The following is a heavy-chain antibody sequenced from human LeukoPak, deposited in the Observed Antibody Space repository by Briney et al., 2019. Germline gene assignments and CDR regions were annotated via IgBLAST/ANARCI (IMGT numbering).Heavy chain of an antibody. V-gene: IGHV3-48*03. CDR1: GFTFSSYE. CDR2: TSSSGSTI. CDR3: ARDARYYDILTGYFDY. J-gene: IGHJ4*02. Sequence: GGSLRLSCAASGFTFSSYEMNWVRQAPGKGLEWVSYTSSSGSTIYYADSVKGRFTISRDNAKNSLYLQMNSLRAEDTAVYYCARDARYYDILTGYFDYWGQGTLVTVSS. D-gene: IGHD3-9*01.